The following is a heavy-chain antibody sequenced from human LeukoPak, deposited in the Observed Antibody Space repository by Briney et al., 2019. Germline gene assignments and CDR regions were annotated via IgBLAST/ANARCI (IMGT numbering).Heavy chain of an antibody. CDR2: IYPGDSDT. J-gene: IGHJ4*02. CDR3: ARPQGRVDY. V-gene: IGHV5-51*01. CDR1: GYSFTSYW. D-gene: IGHD5-24*01. Sequence: GESLKISCKASGYSFTSYWIGWVRPLPGKGLEWMGIIYPGDSDTKYSPSFEGQVTISADKSISTAYLQWGSLKASDTAMYYCARPQGRVDYWGQGTLVTVSS.